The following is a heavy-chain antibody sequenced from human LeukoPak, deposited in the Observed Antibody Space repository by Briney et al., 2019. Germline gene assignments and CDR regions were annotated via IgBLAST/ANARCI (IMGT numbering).Heavy chain of an antibody. CDR3: ARGLWDNGDRFEY. CDR2: IYTSGVT. Sequence: SGTLSLTCAVSGASITGGSYYWTWIRQPAGKGLEWIGRIYTSGVTTYSPSLKTRVSIPLDMSKNQISLNLNSVTAADTAVYYCARGLWDNGDRFEYWGPGTLVTVSS. CDR1: GASITGGSYY. V-gene: IGHV4-61*02. J-gene: IGHJ4*02. D-gene: IGHD4-17*01.